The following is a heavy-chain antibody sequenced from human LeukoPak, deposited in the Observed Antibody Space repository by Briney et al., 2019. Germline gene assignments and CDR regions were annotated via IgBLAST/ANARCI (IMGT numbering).Heavy chain of an antibody. J-gene: IGHJ4*02. D-gene: IGHD3-3*01. CDR1: GGTFSSYA. V-gene: IGHV1-69*13. CDR2: IIPIFGTA. Sequence: ASVKVSCKASGGTFSSYAISWVRQAPGQELEWVGGIIPIFGTANYAQKFQGRVTITADESTSTAYMELSSLRSEDTAVYYCARERFWSGYCFFDYWGQGTLVTVSS. CDR3: ARERFWSGYCFFDY.